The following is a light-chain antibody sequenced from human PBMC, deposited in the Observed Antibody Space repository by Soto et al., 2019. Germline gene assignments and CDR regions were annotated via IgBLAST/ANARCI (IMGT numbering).Light chain of an antibody. CDR1: QSISNR. CDR3: QHYGGVWT. Sequence: DIQMTQSPSTLSASVGDRVTITCRASQSISNRLAWYQQKPGKAPKVMIYDAYSLESGVPSRCSGSGSATEFILTISSLQPDDFATYHCQHYGGVWTFGQGTKVEIK. J-gene: IGKJ1*01. V-gene: IGKV1-5*01. CDR2: DAY.